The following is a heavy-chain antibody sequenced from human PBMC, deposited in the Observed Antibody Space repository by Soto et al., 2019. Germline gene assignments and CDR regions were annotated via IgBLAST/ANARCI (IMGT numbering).Heavy chain of an antibody. CDR2: IYYSGST. CDR1: GGSISSGGYY. D-gene: IGHD3-10*01. CDR3: ARVGSGDSHNAFDI. Sequence: TLSLTCTVSGGSISSGGYYWSWIRQHPGKGLEWIGYIYYSGSTYYNPSLKSRVTISVDTSKNQFSLKLSSVTAADTAVYYCARVGSGDSHNAFDIWGQGTMVTVSS. V-gene: IGHV4-31*03. J-gene: IGHJ3*02.